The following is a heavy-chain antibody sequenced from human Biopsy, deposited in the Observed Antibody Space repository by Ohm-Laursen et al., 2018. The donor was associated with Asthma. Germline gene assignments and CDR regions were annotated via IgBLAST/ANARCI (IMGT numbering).Heavy chain of an antibody. V-gene: IGHV1-69*13. Sequence: ASVEVSCKSLGGTFNTYVIGWVRQAPGQGLGWMGGINSVFGTTTYPQKFQDRVTITADDSTSTVYMELSSLRSEDTAVYYCARKAGSCISRTCYSLDFWGQGTLVTVSS. D-gene: IGHD2-2*01. CDR1: GGTFNTYV. CDR2: INSVFGTT. CDR3: ARKAGSCISRTCYSLDF. J-gene: IGHJ4*02.